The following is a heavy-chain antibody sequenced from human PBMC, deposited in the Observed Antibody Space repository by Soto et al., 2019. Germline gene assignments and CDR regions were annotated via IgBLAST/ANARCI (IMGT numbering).Heavy chain of an antibody. Sequence: VKVSCKASGYTFTGYYMHWVRQAPGQGLEWMGWINPNSGGTNYAQKFQGRVTMTRDTSISTAYMELSRLRSDDTAVYYCARRRIAARPPAAFDIWGQGTMVTVSS. CDR2: INPNSGGT. CDR1: GYTFTGYY. CDR3: ARRRIAARPPAAFDI. J-gene: IGHJ3*02. D-gene: IGHD6-6*01. V-gene: IGHV1-2*02.